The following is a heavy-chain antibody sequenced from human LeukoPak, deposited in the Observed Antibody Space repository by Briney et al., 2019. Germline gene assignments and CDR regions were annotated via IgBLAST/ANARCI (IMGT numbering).Heavy chain of an antibody. CDR2: IYYSGST. CDR3: ARALNYGSGSHWYNWFDP. V-gene: IGHV4-59*01. J-gene: IGHJ5*02. CDR1: GGSISSYY. Sequence: SETLSLTCTVSGGSISSYYWSWIRQPPGKGLEWIGYIYYSGSTNYNPSLKSRVTISVDTSKNQFSLKLSSVTAADTAVYYCARALNYGSGSHWYNWFDPWGQGTLVTVSS. D-gene: IGHD3-10*01.